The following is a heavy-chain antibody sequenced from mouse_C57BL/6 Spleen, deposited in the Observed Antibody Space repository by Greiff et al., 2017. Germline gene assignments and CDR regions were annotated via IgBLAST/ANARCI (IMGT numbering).Heavy chain of an antibody. V-gene: IGHV3-6*01. J-gene: IGHJ2*01. CDR1: GYSITSGYY. CDR2: ISYDGSN. CDR3: ARGGPMMTYD. D-gene: IGHD2-13*01. Sequence: EVKLQESGPGLVKPSQSLSLTCSVTGYSITSGYYWNWIRQFPGNKLEWMGYISYDGSNNYNPSLKNRISITRDTSKNQFFLKLNSVTTEDTATYDCARGGPMMTYDWGQGTTLTVSS.